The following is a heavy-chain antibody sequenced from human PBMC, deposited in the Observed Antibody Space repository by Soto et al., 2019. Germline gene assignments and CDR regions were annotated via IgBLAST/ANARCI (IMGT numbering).Heavy chain of an antibody. V-gene: IGHV1-2*02. CDR2: LNPNSGGT. CDR3: ARGYYQDRDLDF. CDR1: GYMFTAFY. Sequence: QVQLVQSGAEVQKPGASVKVSCKASGYMFTAFYMHWVRQAPGQGLEWMGWLNPNSGGTTYGQKFQGRVTMTRDKSISTAYMELTKLTSDDTAIYFCARGYYQDRDLDFWGQGSLVTVSS. D-gene: IGHD3-16*01. J-gene: IGHJ4*02.